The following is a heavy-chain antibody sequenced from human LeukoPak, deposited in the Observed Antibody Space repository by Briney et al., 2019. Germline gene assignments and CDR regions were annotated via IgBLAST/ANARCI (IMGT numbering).Heavy chain of an antibody. D-gene: IGHD4-11*01. CDR3: AKDLYSNYGPADY. J-gene: IGHJ4*02. CDR1: GFTFSSYA. V-gene: IGHV3-23*01. CDR2: INGGGVNT. Sequence: GGSLRLSCAASGFTFSSYAMSWVRQAPGKGLEWVSTINGGGVNTHYADSAGGRFTISRDNSKNTLFLQMNSLRDEDTAVYYCAKDLYSNYGPADYWGQGNLVTVSS.